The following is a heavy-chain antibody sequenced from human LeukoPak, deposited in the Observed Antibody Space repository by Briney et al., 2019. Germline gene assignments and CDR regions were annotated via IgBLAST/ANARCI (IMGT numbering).Heavy chain of an antibody. D-gene: IGHD2-2*01. V-gene: IGHV4-39*07. CDR2: IYCSGST. CDR1: GGFISSSTYY. J-gene: IGHJ4*02. CDR3: ARSEIDIVVVPAAD. Sequence: SETLSLTCTASGGFISSSTYYWDWIRQPPGKGLEWIGSIYCSGSTYYNPSLKSRVTISVDTSKNQFSLKLSSVTAADTAVYYCARSEIDIVVVPAADWGQGTLVTVSS.